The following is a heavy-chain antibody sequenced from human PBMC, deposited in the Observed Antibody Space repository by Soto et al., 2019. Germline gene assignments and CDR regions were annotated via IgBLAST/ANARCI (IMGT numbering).Heavy chain of an antibody. CDR2: IYWDDDK. CDR3: AHTRGWFGEFDY. J-gene: IGHJ4*02. CDR1: GFSLNTIGVG. V-gene: IGHV2-5*02. D-gene: IGHD3-10*01. Sequence: QITLKESGPTLVKPTQTLTLTCSFSGFSLNTIGVGVGWIRHPPGKALERLGFIYWDDDKRYSPSLKSRLTITQDTSQNQVVLTMTNMDPADTATSSCAHTRGWFGEFDYWVQGTLVTVSS.